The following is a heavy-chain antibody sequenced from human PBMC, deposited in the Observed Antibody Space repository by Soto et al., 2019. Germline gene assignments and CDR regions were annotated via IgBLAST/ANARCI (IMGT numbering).Heavy chain of an antibody. CDR2: ISGSGTTA. D-gene: IGHD6-19*01. J-gene: IGHJ3*02. CDR3: AKTTDGWFSAFEI. Sequence: GGSLRLSCAASGFTFSSMAMSWVRQAPGKGLEWVSAISGSGTTAYYADSVKGRFTFSRDNSKKTMYLQMNSLRAEDTAVYYCAKTTDGWFSAFEIWGQGTMVTVSS. CDR1: GFTFSSMA. V-gene: IGHV3-23*01.